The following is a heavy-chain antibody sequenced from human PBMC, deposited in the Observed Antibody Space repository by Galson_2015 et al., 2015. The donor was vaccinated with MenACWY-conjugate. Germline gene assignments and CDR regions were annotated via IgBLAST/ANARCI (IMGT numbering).Heavy chain of an antibody. V-gene: IGHV3-74*01. J-gene: IGHJ4*02. CDR3: AKTRGASFYFDS. CDR1: GFIFNTYW. CDR2: INPGGSST. Sequence: SLRLSCAASGFIFNTYWMHWVRQAPGKGLVWVSRINPGGSSTTYEDSVKDRFTISRDNAKNTLYLQMNSLRPYDTAVFYCAKTRGASFYFDSWGQGTLVTVSS. D-gene: IGHD1-26*01.